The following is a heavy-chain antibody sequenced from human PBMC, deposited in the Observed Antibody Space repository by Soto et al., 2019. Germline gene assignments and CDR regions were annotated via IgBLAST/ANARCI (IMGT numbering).Heavy chain of an antibody. Sequence: GESLKISCRGSGYDFNTNWFGWVRQLPGRGLEWVGIMYPGDSDTRYNPSLQDHVTLSVDVTVSTAFLQWRSLETSDTGMYFCARLPRDCNKTSCYYGDHLGQGTQVTVSS. V-gene: IGHV5-51*01. CDR3: ARLPRDCNKTSCYYGDH. J-gene: IGHJ4*02. CDR1: GYDFNTNW. D-gene: IGHD3-3*01. CDR2: MYPGDSDT.